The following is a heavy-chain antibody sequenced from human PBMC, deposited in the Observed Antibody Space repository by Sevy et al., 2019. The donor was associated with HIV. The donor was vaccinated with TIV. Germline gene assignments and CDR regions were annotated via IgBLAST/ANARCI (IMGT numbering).Heavy chain of an antibody. J-gene: IGHJ6*03. CDR3: TTYPRFGGNYYMDV. V-gene: IGHV3-15*01. CDR2: IKSKSDGGTR. CDR1: GFTFSNAW. Sequence: GGSLRLSCAASGFTFSNAWMSWVRQGPGKGLEWVGRIKSKSDGGTREYAAPVKGRCTISRDDSKNTLYLQVNSLETEDTALYYCTTYPRFGGNYYMDVWGKGTTVTVSS. D-gene: IGHD3-10*01.